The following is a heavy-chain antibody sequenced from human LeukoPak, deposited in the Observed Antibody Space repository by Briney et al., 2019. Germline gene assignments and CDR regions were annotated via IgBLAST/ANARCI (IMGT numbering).Heavy chain of an antibody. CDR2: ISAAADNT. Sequence: VGSLRLSCAASGFSFSTYVLTWVRQAPRKGVEWVSTISAAADNTYYADSVKGRFTVSRDNSKNALFLQMNSLRAEDTAVYYCAKELFVGNTGDSFDIWGQGTMVTV. CDR1: GFSFSTYV. J-gene: IGHJ3*02. CDR3: AKELFVGNTGDSFDI. V-gene: IGHV3-23*01. D-gene: IGHD3-16*01.